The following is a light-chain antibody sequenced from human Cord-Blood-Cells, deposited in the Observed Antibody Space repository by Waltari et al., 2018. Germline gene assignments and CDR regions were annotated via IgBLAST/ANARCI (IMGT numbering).Light chain of an antibody. Sequence: QSALTQPASVSGSPGQSITISCTGTSSDVGGYNYFSWYQQHPGKAPKLMIYDVSKRPSGVSNRFSGSKSGNTASLIISGLQAEDEADYYCSSYTSSSTVFGGGTKLTVL. CDR1: SSDVGGYNY. CDR2: DVS. V-gene: IGLV2-14*01. J-gene: IGLJ2*01. CDR3: SSYTSSSTV.